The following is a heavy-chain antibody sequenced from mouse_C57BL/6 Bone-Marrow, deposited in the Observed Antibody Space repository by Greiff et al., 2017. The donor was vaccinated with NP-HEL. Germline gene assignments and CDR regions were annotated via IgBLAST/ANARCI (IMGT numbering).Heavy chain of an antibody. CDR1: GYTFTSYW. CDR2: IYPGNSDT. J-gene: IGHJ3*01. CDR3: TRELITTVVATRAWFAY. D-gene: IGHD1-1*01. Sequence: VQLQQSGTVLARPGASVKMSCKTSGYTFTSYWMHWVKQRPGQGLEWIGAIYPGNSDTSYNQKFKGKAKLTAVTSASTAYMELSSLTNEDSAVYYCTRELITTVVATRAWFAYWGQGTLVTVSA. V-gene: IGHV1-5*01.